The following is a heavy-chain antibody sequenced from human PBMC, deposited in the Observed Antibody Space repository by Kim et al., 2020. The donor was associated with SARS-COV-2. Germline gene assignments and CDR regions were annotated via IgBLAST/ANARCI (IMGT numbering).Heavy chain of an antibody. Sequence: SETLSLTCTVSGGSISSYYWSWIRQPPGKGLEWIGYTYYSGSTNYNPSLKSRVTILVDTSKNQFSLKLSSVTAADTAVYYCARVVILTGFTTLMGFDPWGQGTLVTVSS. V-gene: IGHV4-59*01. CDR2: TYYSGST. CDR1: GGSISSYY. CDR3: ARVVILTGFTTLMGFDP. J-gene: IGHJ5*02. D-gene: IGHD3-9*01.